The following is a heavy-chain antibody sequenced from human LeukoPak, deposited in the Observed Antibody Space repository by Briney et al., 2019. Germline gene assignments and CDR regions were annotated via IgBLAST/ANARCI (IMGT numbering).Heavy chain of an antibody. D-gene: IGHD4-17*01. Sequence: PGGSLRLSCAASGFTFSSYSMNWVRQAPGKGLEWVSYISSSSTIYYADSVKGRFTISRDNAKTSLYLQMNSLRAEDTAVYYCARAVYGDYWFDPWGQGTLVTVSS. CDR3: ARAVYGDYWFDP. CDR2: ISSSSTI. CDR1: GFTFSSYS. J-gene: IGHJ5*02. V-gene: IGHV3-48*01.